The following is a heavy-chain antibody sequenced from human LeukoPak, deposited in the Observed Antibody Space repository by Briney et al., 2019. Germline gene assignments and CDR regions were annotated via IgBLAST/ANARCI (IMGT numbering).Heavy chain of an antibody. CDR1: GFTFSSYA. CDR2: ISNDGSNE. Sequence: GRSLRLSCAASGFTFSSYAIHWVRQAPGKGLEWVAVISNDGSNEYYADSVKGRFTISRDNSKNTLYLEMNSLRLEDTAVYYCASGYCSSTSCLDYWGQGTLVTVSS. J-gene: IGHJ4*02. CDR3: ASGYCSSTSCLDY. V-gene: IGHV3-30-3*01. D-gene: IGHD2-2*01.